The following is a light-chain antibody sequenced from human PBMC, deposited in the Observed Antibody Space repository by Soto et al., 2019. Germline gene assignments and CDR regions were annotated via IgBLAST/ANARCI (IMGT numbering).Light chain of an antibody. CDR2: EVS. Sequence: QSVLTQPASVSWSPGQSITISCTGTSSDVGSYNLVSWYQQHPGKAPKLMIYEVSKRPSGVSNRFSGSKSGNTASLTISGLQAEDEADYYCCSYAGSPLVFGTGTKVTVL. V-gene: IGLV2-23*02. CDR1: SSDVGSYNL. CDR3: CSYAGSPLV. J-gene: IGLJ1*01.